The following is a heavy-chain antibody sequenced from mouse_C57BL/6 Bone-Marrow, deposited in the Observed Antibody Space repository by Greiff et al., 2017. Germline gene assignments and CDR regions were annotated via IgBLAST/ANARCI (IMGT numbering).Heavy chain of an antibody. V-gene: IGHV5-17*01. CDR1: GFTFSDYG. Sequence: EVQVVESGGGLVKPGGSLKLSCAASGFTFSDYGMHWVRQAPEKGLEWVAYISSGSSTIYYADTVKGRFTISRDNAKNTLFLQMTSLRSEDTAVYYCSTTVVAYWYFDVWGTGTTVTVSS. CDR3: STTVVAYWYFDV. CDR2: ISSGSSTI. J-gene: IGHJ1*03. D-gene: IGHD1-1*01.